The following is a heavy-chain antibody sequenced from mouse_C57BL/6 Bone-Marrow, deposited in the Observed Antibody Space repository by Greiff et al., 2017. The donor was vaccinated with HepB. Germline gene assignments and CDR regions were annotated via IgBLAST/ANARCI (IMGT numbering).Heavy chain of an antibody. V-gene: IGHV2-2*01. Sequence: VQLKESGPGLVQPSQSLSITCTVSGFSLTSYGVHWVRQSPGKGLEWLGVIWSGGSTDYNAAFISRLSISKDNSKSQVFFKMNSLQADDTAIYYCARTATVVATRYFDVWGTGTTVTVSS. CDR3: ARTATVVATRYFDV. CDR1: GFSLTSYG. CDR2: IWSGGST. J-gene: IGHJ1*03. D-gene: IGHD1-1*01.